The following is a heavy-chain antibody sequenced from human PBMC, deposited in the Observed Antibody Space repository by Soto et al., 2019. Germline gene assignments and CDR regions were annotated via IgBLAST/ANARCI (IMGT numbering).Heavy chain of an antibody. CDR3: ARGSAGGGWYYYYGMDV. CDR1: GYTFTSYG. V-gene: IGHV1-18*01. CDR2: ISAYNGNT. D-gene: IGHD2-15*01. Sequence: ASVKVSCKASGYTFTSYGISWVRQAPGRGLEWMGWISAYNGNTNYAQRLQGRVTMTTDTSTSTAYMELRSLRSDDTAVYYCARGSAGGGWYYYYGMDVWGQGTTVTV. J-gene: IGHJ6*02.